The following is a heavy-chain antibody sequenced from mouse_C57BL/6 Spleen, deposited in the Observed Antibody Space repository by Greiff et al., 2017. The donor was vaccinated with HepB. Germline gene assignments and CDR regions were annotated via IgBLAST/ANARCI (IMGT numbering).Heavy chain of an antibody. J-gene: IGHJ1*03. CDR1: GYAFSSSW. Sequence: QVQLQQSGPELVKPGASVKISCKASGYAFSSSWMNWVKQRPGKGLEWIGRIYPGDGDTNYNGKFKGKATLTADKSSSTAYMQLSSLTSEDSAVYFCARHYGHWYFDVWGTGTTVTVSS. CDR3: ARHYGHWYFDV. V-gene: IGHV1-82*01. D-gene: IGHD1-1*02. CDR2: IYPGDGDT.